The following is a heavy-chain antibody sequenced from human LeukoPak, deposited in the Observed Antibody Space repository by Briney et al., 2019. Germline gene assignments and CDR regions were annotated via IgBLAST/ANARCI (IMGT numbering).Heavy chain of an antibody. CDR3: AKDMAEGAAAGIFDY. V-gene: IGHV3-30*18. Sequence: PGGSLRLSCAASGFTFSSYGMHWVRQAAGKGLEWVAVISYDGSNKYYADSVKGRFTISRDNSKNTLYLQMNSLRAEDTAVYYCAKDMAEGAAAGIFDYWGQGTLVTVSS. J-gene: IGHJ4*02. D-gene: IGHD6-13*01. CDR2: ISYDGSNK. CDR1: GFTFSSYG.